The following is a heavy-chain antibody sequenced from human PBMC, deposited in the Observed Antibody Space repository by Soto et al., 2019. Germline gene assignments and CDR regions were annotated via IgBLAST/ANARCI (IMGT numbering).Heavy chain of an antibody. CDR3: ARVVAEAGIARRGGFDL. CDR1: GGSISSYY. J-gene: IGHJ2*01. CDR2: IYYSGST. V-gene: IGHV4-59*01. Sequence: QVQLQESGPGLVKPSETLSLTCTGSGGSISSYYWSWIRQPPGKGLEWIGYIYYSGSTNYNPSLTSRVTISVDTPTNQFSLKLSCVTAGDTAVYYCARVVAEAGIARRGGFDLWGRGTLVTVAS. D-gene: IGHD6-19*01.